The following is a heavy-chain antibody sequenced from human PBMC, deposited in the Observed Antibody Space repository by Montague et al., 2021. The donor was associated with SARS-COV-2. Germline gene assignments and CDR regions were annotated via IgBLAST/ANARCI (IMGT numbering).Heavy chain of an antibody. D-gene: IGHD6-19*01. V-gene: IGHV4-38-2*02. CDR2: IYHSGST. CDR3: AKVAGSHDTFDI. Sequence: SETLSLTCTVSGYSISTGYYWGWIRQPPGKGLEWIGTIYHSGSTYFNPSLKSRVTILVDTSKNQFSLNLSSVTAADTAVYYCAKVAGSHDTFDIWGRGTMVTDSS. J-gene: IGHJ3*02. CDR1: GYSISTGYY.